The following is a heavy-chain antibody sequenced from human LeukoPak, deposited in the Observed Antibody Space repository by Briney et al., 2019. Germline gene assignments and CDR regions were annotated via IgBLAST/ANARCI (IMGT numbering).Heavy chain of an antibody. CDR2: INPYSGGT. V-gene: IGHV1-2*04. J-gene: IGHJ4*02. CDR3: ARVGTSYGDLAE. Sequence: ASVKLSCKASGSTFTGYYMHLVRQAPGQGLEWMGLINPYSGGTKYAPKFQAWVTMTRDTSISTAYMELRRLRSDATAECDYARVGTSYGDLAEWGQGTLVTVSS. D-gene: IGHD4-17*01. CDR1: GSTFTGYY.